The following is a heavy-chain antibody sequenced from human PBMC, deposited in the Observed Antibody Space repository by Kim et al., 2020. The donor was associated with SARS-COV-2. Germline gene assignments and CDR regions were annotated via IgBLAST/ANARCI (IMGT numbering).Heavy chain of an antibody. D-gene: IGHD2-2*02. V-gene: IGHV3-23*01. Sequence: DSVKGRFTISRDNSKNTLYLQMSSRRVEDPAVYYCTKGDCDCPTCYTADCWGRGTLVTVSP. J-gene: IGHJ4*02. CDR3: TKGDCDCPTCYTADC.